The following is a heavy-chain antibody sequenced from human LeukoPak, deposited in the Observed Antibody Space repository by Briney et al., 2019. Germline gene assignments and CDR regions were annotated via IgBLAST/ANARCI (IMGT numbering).Heavy chain of an antibody. CDR1: GGSISSSSYY. D-gene: IGHD3-10*01. V-gene: IGHV4-39*07. CDR2: IYYSGST. Sequence: SETPSLTCTVSGGSISSSSYYWGWIRQPPGKGLEWIGSIYYSGSTYYNPSLKSRVTISVDTSKNQFSLKLSSVTAADTAVYYCARHVVTMIRGAISWFDPWGQGTLVTVSS. CDR3: ARHVVTMIRGAISWFDP. J-gene: IGHJ5*02.